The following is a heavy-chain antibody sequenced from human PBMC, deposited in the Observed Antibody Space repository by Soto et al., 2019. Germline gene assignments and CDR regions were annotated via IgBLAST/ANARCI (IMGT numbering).Heavy chain of an antibody. Sequence: QVQLVQSGAEVKKPGSSVKVSCKASGGTFSSYTISWVRQAPGQGLEWMGRIIPILGIANYAQKFQGRVTITADKSTSTAYMELSSLGSEDTAVYYCARGGVGSSEDYYYYYGMDVWGQGTTVTVSS. J-gene: IGHJ6*02. D-gene: IGHD6-13*01. V-gene: IGHV1-69*02. CDR2: IIPILGIA. CDR3: ARGGVGSSEDYYYYYGMDV. CDR1: GGTFSSYT.